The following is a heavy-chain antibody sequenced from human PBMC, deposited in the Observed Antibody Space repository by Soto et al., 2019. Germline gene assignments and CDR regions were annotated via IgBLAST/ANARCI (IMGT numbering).Heavy chain of an antibody. V-gene: IGHV4-34*01. CDR2: INHSGST. Sequence: QVHLQQWGAGLLKPSETLSLTCAVYGGSFSGYYWSWIRQPPGKGLEWIGEINHSGSTNYNPSLESLVTISVDTSKSQFSLKLSSVTAADTAVYYCARGRWELRFDNWGQGTLVTVSP. CDR1: GGSFSGYY. J-gene: IGHJ4*02. CDR3: ARGRWELRFDN. D-gene: IGHD1-7*01.